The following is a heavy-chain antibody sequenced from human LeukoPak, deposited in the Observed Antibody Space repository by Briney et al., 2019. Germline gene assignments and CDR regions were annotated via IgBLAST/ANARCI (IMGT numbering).Heavy chain of an antibody. CDR3: ARAAYDFWSGYDGYYYYMDV. J-gene: IGHJ6*03. CDR2: ISSSGSTI. D-gene: IGHD3-3*01. CDR1: GFTFSDYY. V-gene: IGHV3-11*04. Sequence: GGSLRLSCAASGFTFSDYYMSWIRQAPGKGLEWVSYISSSGSTIYYADSVKGRFTISRDNAKNSLYLQMNSLRAEDTAVYYRARAAYDFWSGYDGYYYYMDVWGKGTTVTVSS.